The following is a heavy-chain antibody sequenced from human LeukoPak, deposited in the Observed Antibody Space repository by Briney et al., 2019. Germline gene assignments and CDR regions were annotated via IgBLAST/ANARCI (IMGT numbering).Heavy chain of an antibody. CDR1: GGSISSYY. V-gene: IGHV4-59*01. CDR3: STLESAYSDY. J-gene: IGHJ4*02. D-gene: IGHD3-3*01. Sequence: SETLSLTCIVSGGSISSYYWNWIRQPPGKGLEWIGYIYYSGSTNYNPSLKSRITMSVDTSKNQFSLKLSSVTAADTAVYYCSTLESAYSDYWGQGTQVTVSS. CDR2: IYYSGST.